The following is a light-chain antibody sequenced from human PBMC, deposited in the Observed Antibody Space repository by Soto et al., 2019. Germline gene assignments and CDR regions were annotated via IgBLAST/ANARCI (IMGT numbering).Light chain of an antibody. CDR3: SSYTTSSTPYYV. J-gene: IGLJ1*01. V-gene: IGLV2-14*01. CDR1: TNDVGGYDF. Sequence: SVLTQPASVSGSPGQSITIACSGTTNDVGGYDFVSWYQQHPGKAPKLLIYEVRNRPSGVSSRFSGSKSGNTASLTISGLQAEDEADYYCSSYTTSSTPYYVFGTGTKVTVL. CDR2: EVR.